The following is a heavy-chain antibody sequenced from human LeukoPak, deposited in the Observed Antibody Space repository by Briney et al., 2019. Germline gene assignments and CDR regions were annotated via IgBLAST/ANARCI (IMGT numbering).Heavy chain of an antibody. CDR1: GGTFSSYA. CDR3: ARSTTVVTPTDY. D-gene: IGHD4-23*01. Sequence: SVTVSCKASGGTFSSYAISWVRQAPGQGLEWVGRIIPILGIANYAQKFQGRVTITADKSTSTAYMELSSLRSEDTAVYYCARSTTVVTPTDYWGQGTLVTVSS. CDR2: IIPILGIA. V-gene: IGHV1-69*04. J-gene: IGHJ4*02.